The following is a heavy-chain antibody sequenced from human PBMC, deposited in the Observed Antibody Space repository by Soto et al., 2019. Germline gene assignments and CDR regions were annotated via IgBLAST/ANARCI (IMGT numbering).Heavy chain of an antibody. CDR3: VFDFWLVPTV. J-gene: IGHJ6*04. CDR2: IHSSSSWE. Sequence: EVQLVESGGGLVQPGGSLKLSCAASGFTFSTHSMNWVRQSPGRGLEWVSYIHSSSSWEVYADSVRGRFTVYRDNAKNSLYLQMSSLRAEDTAVYYCVFDFWLVPTVWGKGTTVTVSS. D-gene: IGHD3-3*01. CDR1: GFTFSTHS. V-gene: IGHV3-48*01.